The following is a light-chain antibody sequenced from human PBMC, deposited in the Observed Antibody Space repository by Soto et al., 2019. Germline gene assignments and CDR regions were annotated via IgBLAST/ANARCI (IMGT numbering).Light chain of an antibody. CDR3: AAWDDSMNGLYV. CDR1: SSNIGSNT. Sequence: QSVLTQPPPASWTPGQRVTISCSGSSSNIGSNTVNWYQQLPGTAPKLLIYSNNQRPSGVPDRFSGSKSGTSASLAISGLQSEDEADYYCAAWDDSMNGLYVFGTG. V-gene: IGLV1-44*01. CDR2: SNN. J-gene: IGLJ1*01.